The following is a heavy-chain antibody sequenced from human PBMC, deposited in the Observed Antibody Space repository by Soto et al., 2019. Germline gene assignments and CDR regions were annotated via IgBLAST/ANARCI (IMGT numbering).Heavy chain of an antibody. CDR2: MTPNSGNT. V-gene: IGHV1-8*01. Sequence: ASVKVSCKASGYTFTTYDINWVRQATGQGLEWMGWMTPNSGNTGYAQKFQGRVTMTMDPSIGTAYMELSSLRSEDTAVYYCARGRREYSSSSLGFDPWGQGTLVTVSS. CDR3: ARGRREYSSSSLGFDP. D-gene: IGHD6-6*01. J-gene: IGHJ5*02. CDR1: GYTFTTYD.